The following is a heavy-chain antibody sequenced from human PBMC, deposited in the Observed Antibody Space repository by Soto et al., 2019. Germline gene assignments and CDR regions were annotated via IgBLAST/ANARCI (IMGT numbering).Heavy chain of an antibody. CDR3: TRQSRIDSRQPPRVEDEGLRVNFDP. J-gene: IGHJ5*02. Sequence: GGSLILSCAAFGFSFSGSAMHWVRQASGKGLEWVGRIRSKANSYATAYAASVKGRFTISRDDSKNTAYLQMNSLKTEDTAVYYCTRQSRIDSRQPPRVEDEGLRVNFDPWGQGT. V-gene: IGHV3-73*01. D-gene: IGHD3-16*01. CDR1: GFSFSGSA. CDR2: IRSKANSYAT.